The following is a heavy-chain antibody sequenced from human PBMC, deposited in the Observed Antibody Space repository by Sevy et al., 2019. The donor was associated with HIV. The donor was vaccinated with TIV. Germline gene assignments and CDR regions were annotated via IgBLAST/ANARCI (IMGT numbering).Heavy chain of an antibody. Sequence: ASVKVSCKVSGYTRTELSMHWVRQAPGKGLEWMGGFDPEDGETIYAQKFQGRVTMTEDTSTDTAYMELSSLRSEDTAVYYCAIPKYLGFDYESLDIWGRGTMVTVSS. V-gene: IGHV1-24*01. CDR1: GYTRTELS. CDR2: FDPEDGET. D-gene: IGHD5-12*01. CDR3: AIPKYLGFDYESLDI. J-gene: IGHJ3*02.